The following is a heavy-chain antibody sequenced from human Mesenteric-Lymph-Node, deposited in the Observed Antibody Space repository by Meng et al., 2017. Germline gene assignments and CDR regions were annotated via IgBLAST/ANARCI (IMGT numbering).Heavy chain of an antibody. D-gene: IGHD6-19*01. CDR3: VRSSAWVRTGFDP. CDR2: IGHSGFT. J-gene: IGHJ5*02. V-gene: IGHV4-39*01. Sequence: WVRQAPGKGLEWIGSIGHSGFTYYTPSLKSRVTVSIDTSRNQFSLWLTSVTAADTAVYYCVRSSAWVRTGFDPWGQGTLVTVSS.